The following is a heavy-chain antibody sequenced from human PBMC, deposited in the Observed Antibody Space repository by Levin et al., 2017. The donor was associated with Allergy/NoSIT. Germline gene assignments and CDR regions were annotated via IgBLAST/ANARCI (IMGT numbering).Heavy chain of an antibody. CDR3: ARDMPINSGYDPLGY. V-gene: IGHV3-20*04. CDR1: GFTFDDYG. D-gene: IGHD5-12*01. J-gene: IGHJ4*02. Sequence: PGGSLRLSCAASGFTFDDYGMSWVRQAPGKGLEWVSGINWNGGSTGYADSVKGRFTISRDNAKNSLYLQMNSLRAEDTALYYCARDMPINSGYDPLGYWGQGTLVTVSS. CDR2: INWNGGST.